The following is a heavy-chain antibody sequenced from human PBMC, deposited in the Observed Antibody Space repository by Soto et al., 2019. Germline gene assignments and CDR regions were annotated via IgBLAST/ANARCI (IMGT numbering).Heavy chain of an antibody. J-gene: IGHJ4*02. Sequence: GASVKVSCKASGYTFTSYDINWVRQATGQGLEWMGWMNPNSGNTGYAQKFQGRVTMTRNTSISTAYMELSSRRSEDTAVYYCARACSSTSCYKRGLFDYWGQGTLVTVSS. D-gene: IGHD2-2*02. CDR1: GYTFTSYD. CDR3: ARACSSTSCYKRGLFDY. V-gene: IGHV1-8*01. CDR2: MNPNSGNT.